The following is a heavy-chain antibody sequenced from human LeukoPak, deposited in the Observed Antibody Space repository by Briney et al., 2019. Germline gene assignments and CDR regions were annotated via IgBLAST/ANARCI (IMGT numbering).Heavy chain of an antibody. CDR3: ARGLHDYVWGSYRHPHDY. D-gene: IGHD3-16*02. CDR2: INHSGST. V-gene: IGHV4-34*01. J-gene: IGHJ4*02. CDR1: GGSFSGYY. Sequence: SETLSLTCAVYGGSFSGYYWSWIRQPPGKGLEWIGEINHSGSTNYNPSLKSRVTISVDTSKNQFSLKLSSVTAADTAVYYCARGLHDYVWGSYRHPHDYWGQGTLVTVSS.